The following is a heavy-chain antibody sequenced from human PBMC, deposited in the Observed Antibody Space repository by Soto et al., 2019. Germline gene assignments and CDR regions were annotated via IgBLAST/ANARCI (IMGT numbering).Heavy chain of an antibody. CDR3: ARRQSSSWYGL. CDR2: IYYSGSP. D-gene: IGHD6-13*01. CDR1: GGSISSSSYY. Sequence: QLQLQESGPGLVKPSETLSLTCTVSGGSISSSSYYWGWIRQPPGKGLEWIGSIYYSGSPYYNPSLKSRVTISVDTSKNQFSLKLSSVTAADTAVYYCARRQSSSWYGLWGQGTLVTVSS. V-gene: IGHV4-39*01. J-gene: IGHJ4*02.